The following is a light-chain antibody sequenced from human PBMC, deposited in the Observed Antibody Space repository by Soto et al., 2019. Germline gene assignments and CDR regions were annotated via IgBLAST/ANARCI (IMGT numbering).Light chain of an antibody. J-gene: IGLJ1*01. Sequence: QSVLTQPASLSGSPGQSITISCTGTSSDIGAYDYVSWFQQHPGKAPKLIMYEVNTRPSGVPDRFSGSKSGSTASLTISGLQAEDEADYYCSLYISGSTYVFGTGTKLTVL. CDR1: SSDIGAYDY. CDR3: SLYISGSTYV. V-gene: IGLV2-14*01. CDR2: EVN.